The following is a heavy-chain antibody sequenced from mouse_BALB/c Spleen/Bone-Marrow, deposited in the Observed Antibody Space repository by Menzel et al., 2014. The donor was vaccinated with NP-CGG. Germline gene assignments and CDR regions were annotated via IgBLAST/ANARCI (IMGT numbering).Heavy chain of an antibody. J-gene: IGHJ4*01. D-gene: IGHD2-1*01. Sequence: EVQGVESGPSVVKPSQTLSLTCSVTGDSITSGFWNWIRKFPGNKLEYMGYISYSGTTYYNPSLKGRISFTRDTSKNQYYLQLISVTTEDTATYFCARWDFGNHYAMDYWGQGTSVTVSS. V-gene: IGHV3-8*02. CDR2: ISYSGTT. CDR1: GDSITSGF. CDR3: ARWDFGNHYAMDY.